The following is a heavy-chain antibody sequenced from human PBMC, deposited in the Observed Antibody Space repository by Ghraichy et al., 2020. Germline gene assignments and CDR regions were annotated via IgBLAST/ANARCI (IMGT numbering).Heavy chain of an antibody. CDR1: GFNFGAYN. Sequence: GGSLRLSCAASGFNFGAYNMHWIRQAPGKGLEWVAFIRYDGGDQYFADFMKGRVTVSRDNSENTMFLQLNSLRPEDSAVYFCAKDVSHTFDVCGQGAMVIVS. CDR3: AKDVSHTFDV. V-gene: IGHV3-30*02. CDR2: IRYDGGDQ. J-gene: IGHJ3*01.